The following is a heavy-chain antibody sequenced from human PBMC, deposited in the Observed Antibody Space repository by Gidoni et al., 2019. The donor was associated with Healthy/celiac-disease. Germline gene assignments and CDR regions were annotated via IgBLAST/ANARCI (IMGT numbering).Heavy chain of an antibody. Sequence: QVQLQESGPGLVKPSWPLSLTSAVSGGSISSSNWWSWVRQPPGKGLEWIGEIYHSGSTNYNPSLKSRVTIAVDKSKNQFSLKLSSVTAADTAVYYCARLLGWGGGFDYWGQGTLVTVSS. J-gene: IGHJ4*02. CDR2: IYHSGST. V-gene: IGHV4-4*02. CDR3: ARLLGWGGGFDY. D-gene: IGHD3-16*01. CDR1: GGSISSSNW.